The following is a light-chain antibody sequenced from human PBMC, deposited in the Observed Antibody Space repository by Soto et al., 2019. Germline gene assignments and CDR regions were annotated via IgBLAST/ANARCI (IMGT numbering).Light chain of an antibody. CDR2: AAS. Sequence: DIQMTQSPSSVSASVGDRVSITCRASQGIGSQLAWYQQKPGKAPKLLIHAASTLQRGVPSRFSGSGSGTDFNLPLRSLQAEDFSNYYLQQGNAFPRTFGQGTKVEIE. CDR1: QGIGSQ. CDR3: QQGNAFPRT. V-gene: IGKV1-12*01. J-gene: IGKJ1*01.